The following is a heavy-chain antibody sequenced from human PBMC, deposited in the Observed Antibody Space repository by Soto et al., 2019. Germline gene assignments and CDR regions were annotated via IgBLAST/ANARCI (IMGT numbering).Heavy chain of an antibody. CDR2: ITKDGYM. CDR1: GFKIDSFT. V-gene: IGHV3-43*01. D-gene: IGHD2-2*01. J-gene: IGHJ6*02. Sequence: GGSLRLSCAASGFKIDSFTMNWVRQAPGKGLEWVSCITKDGYMHYADSVRGRFTISRDNSKNSLYLQMNSLRTEDTALYYCAKSSGVVPAGGYGMDVWGQGTTVTVSS. CDR3: AKSSGVVPAGGYGMDV.